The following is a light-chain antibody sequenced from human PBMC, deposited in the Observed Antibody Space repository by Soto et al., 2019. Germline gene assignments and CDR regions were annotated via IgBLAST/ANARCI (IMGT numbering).Light chain of an antibody. Sequence: QSALTQSPSASGSPGQSVTISCTGTSSDVGNYKYVSLYQQHPGKAPKLMIYEVSKRPSGVPDRFSGSKSGNTASLTVSGLQVEDEADYYCSSYAGSNLWVFGGGTKVTVL. CDR2: EVS. J-gene: IGLJ3*02. CDR1: SSDVGNYKY. V-gene: IGLV2-8*01. CDR3: SSYAGSNLWV.